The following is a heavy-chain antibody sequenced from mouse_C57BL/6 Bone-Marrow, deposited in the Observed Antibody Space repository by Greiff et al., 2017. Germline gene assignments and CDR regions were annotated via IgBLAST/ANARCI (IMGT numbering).Heavy chain of an antibody. J-gene: IGHJ2*01. CDR1: GYTFTSYW. D-gene: IGHD1-1*01. V-gene: IGHV1-50*01. CDR2: IDPSDSYT. CDR3: AFLITTVVMDFDY. Sequence: QVQLKQSGAELVKPGASVKLSCKASGYTFTSYWMQWVKQRPGQGLEWIGEIDPSDSYTNYNQKFKGKATLTVDTSSSTAYMHLSSLTSEDSAVYYCAFLITTVVMDFDYWGQGTTLTVSS.